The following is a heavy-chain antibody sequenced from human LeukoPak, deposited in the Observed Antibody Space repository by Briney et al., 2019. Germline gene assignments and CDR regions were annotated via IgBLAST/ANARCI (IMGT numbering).Heavy chain of an antibody. J-gene: IGHJ5*02. CDR2: INPSGGST. CDR3: ARQGTLYNWFDP. Sequence: ASVKVSCKASGYTFTSYYMHWVRQAPGQGLEWMGIINPSGGSTSYAQKFQGRVTMTRDMSTSTVYMELSSLRSEDTAVYYCARQGTLYNWFDPWGQGTLVTVFS. CDR1: GYTFTSYY. V-gene: IGHV1-46*01. D-gene: IGHD3/OR15-3a*01.